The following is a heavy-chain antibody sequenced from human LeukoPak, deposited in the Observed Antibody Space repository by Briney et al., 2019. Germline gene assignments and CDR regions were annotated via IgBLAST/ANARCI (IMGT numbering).Heavy chain of an antibody. V-gene: IGHV4-34*01. J-gene: IGHJ6*03. D-gene: IGHD3-3*01. CDR2: INHSGST. Sequence: SETLSLTCAVYGGSFSGYYWSWIRQPPGKGLEWIGEINHSGSTNYNPSLKSRVTISVDTSKSQFSLKLSSVTAADTAVYYCARGAQGEYDFWSGYYSREGYYYYYMDVWGKGNPGHRLL. CDR3: ARGAQGEYDFWSGYYSREGYYYYYMDV. CDR1: GGSFSGYY.